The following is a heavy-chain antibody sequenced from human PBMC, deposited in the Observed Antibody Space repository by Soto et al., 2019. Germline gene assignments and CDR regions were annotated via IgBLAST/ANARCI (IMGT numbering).Heavy chain of an antibody. CDR3: AKRPLSIITFDY. V-gene: IGHV3-30*02. J-gene: IGHJ4*02. CDR1: GFTFSSYG. D-gene: IGHD3-22*01. CDR2: IRDDGRNT. Sequence: GGSLRLSCAASGFTFSSYGMHWVRQAPGKGLEWVAVIRDDGRNTDYRDSVKGRFTVSRDNSKNMLYMQMNSLRAEDTAVYYCAKRPLSIITFDYWGLGTLVTVSS.